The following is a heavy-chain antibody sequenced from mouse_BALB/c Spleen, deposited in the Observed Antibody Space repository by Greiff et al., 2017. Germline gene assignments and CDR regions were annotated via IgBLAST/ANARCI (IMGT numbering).Heavy chain of an antibody. V-gene: IGHV1-63*02. CDR1: GYTFTNYW. Sequence: QVHVKQSGAELVRPGTSVKISCKASGYTFTNYWLGWVKQRPGHGLEWIGDIYPGGGYTNYNEKFKGKATLTADTSSSTAYMQLSSLTSEDSAVYFCARSGGYGDYWGQGTTLTVSS. CDR2: IYPGGGYT. J-gene: IGHJ2*01. CDR3: ARSGGYGDY. D-gene: IGHD2-2*01.